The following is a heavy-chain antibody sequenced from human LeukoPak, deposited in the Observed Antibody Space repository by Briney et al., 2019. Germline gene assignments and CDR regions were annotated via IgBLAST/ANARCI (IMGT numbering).Heavy chain of an antibody. V-gene: IGHV3-23*01. CDR3: AKVPGGRSYFDY. Sequence: GGSLRLSCAASGFTFSSYAMSWVRQAPGKGLEWVSAISGSGGSTYYADSVKGRFTISRDNSKNTLYLQMDSLRAGDTAVYYCAKVPGGRSYFDYWGQGTLVTVSS. J-gene: IGHJ4*02. D-gene: IGHD3-10*01. CDR2: ISGSGGST. CDR1: GFTFSSYA.